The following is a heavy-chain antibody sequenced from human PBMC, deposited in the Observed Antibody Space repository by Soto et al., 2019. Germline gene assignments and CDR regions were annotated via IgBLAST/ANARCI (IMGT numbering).Heavy chain of an antibody. CDR2: VHHSAST. CDR1: GDSISSYF. Sequence: SETLSLTCTVSGDSISSYFWSWIRQPPGKGLAWIGCVHHSASTNYNPSLKSRVPISVDTTKKQVSLKLSSLRASNSARYCYAAYCNSSIRHEDYYFALEVWGQGTTVTVSS. CDR3: AAYCNSSIRHEDYYFALEV. J-gene: IGHJ6*02. V-gene: IGHV4-59*01. D-gene: IGHD2-2*01.